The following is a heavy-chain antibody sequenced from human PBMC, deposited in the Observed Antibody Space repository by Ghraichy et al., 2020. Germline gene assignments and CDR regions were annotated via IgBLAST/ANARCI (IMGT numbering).Heavy chain of an antibody. V-gene: IGHV4-59*01. CDR3: ARVGGRVRGVYYLDY. Sequence: SETLSLTCTISSGSINGYFWSWIRQPPGKGLEWIGYIHHTGSANYNPSLRSRVTMSADTSKNQFSLRLTSVTAADTAEYYCARVGGRVRGVYYLDYWGQGTPVTVSS. CDR2: IHHTGSA. J-gene: IGHJ4*02. CDR1: SGSINGYF. D-gene: IGHD3-10*01.